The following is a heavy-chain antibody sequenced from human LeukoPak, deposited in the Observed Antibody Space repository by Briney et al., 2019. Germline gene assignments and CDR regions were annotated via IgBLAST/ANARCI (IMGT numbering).Heavy chain of an antibody. V-gene: IGHV4-39*07. CDR1: GGSISSSSYY. J-gene: IGHJ5*02. CDR2: IYYSGST. Sequence: SETLSLTCTVSGGSISSSSYYWGWIRQPPGKGLEWIVSIYYSGSTYYNPSLKSRVTISVYTSKNQFSLKLSSVTAADTAVYYCARDYYDFWSGYPDWFDPWGQGTLVTVSS. CDR3: ARDYYDFWSGYPDWFDP. D-gene: IGHD3-3*01.